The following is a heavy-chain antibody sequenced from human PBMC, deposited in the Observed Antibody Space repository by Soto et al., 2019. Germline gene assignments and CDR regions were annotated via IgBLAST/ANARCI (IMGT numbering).Heavy chain of an antibody. CDR2: IYTSGNT. V-gene: IGHV4-4*07. D-gene: IGHD4-17*01. CDR1: GGSISNYY. Sequence: SETLSLTCTVSGGSISNYYWSWIRQPAGKGLEWIGRIYTSGNTNYNPSLKGRVTMSVDMSKNQFSLKLSSVAAADTAVYYCARDGNGDNGRAFDPWGQGTLVTSPQ. CDR3: ARDGNGDNGRAFDP. J-gene: IGHJ5*02.